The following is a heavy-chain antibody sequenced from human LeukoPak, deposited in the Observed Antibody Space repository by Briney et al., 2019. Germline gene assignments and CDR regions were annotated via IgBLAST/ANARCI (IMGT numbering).Heavy chain of an antibody. V-gene: IGHV3-21*01. CDR2: ISSGSSYI. CDR3: ARGAYYSNYEALDY. J-gene: IGHJ4*02. CDR1: GFTFSSYS. D-gene: IGHD4-11*01. Sequence: GGSLRLSCAASGFTFSSYSMNWVRQAPGKGLEWVSSISSGSSYIYYADSVKGRFTISRDNAKNSLYLQMNSLRAEDTAVYYCARGAYYSNYEALDYWGQGTLVTVSS.